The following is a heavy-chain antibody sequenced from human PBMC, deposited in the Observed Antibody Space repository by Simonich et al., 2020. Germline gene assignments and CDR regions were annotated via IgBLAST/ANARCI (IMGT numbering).Heavy chain of an antibody. J-gene: IGHJ4*02. CDR1: GYTFTSYG. D-gene: IGHD2-15*01. Sequence: QVQLVQSGAEVKKPGASVKVSCKASGYTFTSYGISWVRQAPGQGLEWMGWISADNGNPNYAQKLQGRVTMTTDTSTSTAYMELRSLRSDDTAVYYCARASRGTWWYYYFDYWGQGTLVTVSS. CDR3: ARASRGTWWYYYFDY. CDR2: ISADNGNP. V-gene: IGHV1-18*01.